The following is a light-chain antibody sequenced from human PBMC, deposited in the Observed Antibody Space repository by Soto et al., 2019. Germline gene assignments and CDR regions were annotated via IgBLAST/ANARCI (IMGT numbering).Light chain of an antibody. Sequence: DLQMTQSPSSLSASVGDRVIITCRASQGIGDDLGWYQQKPGKAPKRLIYAASSLQSGVPSRFSCSGSGTDFTLTLSRLQPDDFASYYCLQHNTFPWTFGPGTKVEVK. CDR1: QGIGDD. J-gene: IGKJ1*01. V-gene: IGKV1-17*01. CDR2: AAS. CDR3: LQHNTFPWT.